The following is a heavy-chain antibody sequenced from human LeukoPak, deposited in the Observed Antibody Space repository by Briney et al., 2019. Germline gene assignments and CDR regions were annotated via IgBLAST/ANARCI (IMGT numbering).Heavy chain of an antibody. Sequence: SETLSLTCAVYGGSFSGYYWSWVRQPPGKGLEWIGEINHSGSTNYNPSLKSRVTISVDTSKNQFSLKLSSVTAADTAVYYCARVLVVPAARSYYYYGMDVWGQGTTVTVSS. CDR1: GGSFSGYY. CDR3: ARVLVVPAARSYYYYGMDV. V-gene: IGHV4-34*01. CDR2: INHSGST. J-gene: IGHJ6*02. D-gene: IGHD2-2*01.